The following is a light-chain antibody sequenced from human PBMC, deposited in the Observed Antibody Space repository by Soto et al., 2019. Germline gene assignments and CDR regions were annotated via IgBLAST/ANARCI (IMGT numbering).Light chain of an antibody. CDR1: QSVSSY. V-gene: IGKV3-20*01. CDR2: GVS. Sequence: EIVLTQSPGTLSLSPGERATLSCRASQSVSSYLAWYQQKPGQAPRLLIYGVSSRATGIPDRFSGSGSETDFTLTISRLEPEDFAVFYCQQYGSSLPWTFGQGTKVEIK. CDR3: QQYGSSLPWT. J-gene: IGKJ1*01.